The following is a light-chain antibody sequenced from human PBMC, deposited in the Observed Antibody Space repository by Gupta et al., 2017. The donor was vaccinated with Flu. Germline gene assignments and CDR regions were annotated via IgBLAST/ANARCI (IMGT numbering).Light chain of an antibody. CDR1: QSISSW. Sequence: DIQMTQSPSPLSASLGDRVTITCRASQSISSWLAWYQQKPGKAPKRLIYKASSLESGVPSRFSGSGSGTECTLTISSLQPDDFATYYCQQYKRCRTCGQGTKVEIK. V-gene: IGKV1-5*03. CDR2: KAS. CDR3: QQYKRCRT. J-gene: IGKJ1*01.